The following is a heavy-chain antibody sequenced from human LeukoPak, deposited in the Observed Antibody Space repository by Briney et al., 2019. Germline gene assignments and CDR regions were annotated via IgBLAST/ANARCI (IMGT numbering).Heavy chain of an antibody. CDR2: INHSGST. Sequence: SETLSLTCTVSGGSISSGGYYWSWIRQPPGKGLEWIGEINHSGSTNYNPSLKSRVTISVDTSKNQFSLKLSSVTAADTAVYYCARVRYYGMDVWGQGTTVTVSS. V-gene: IGHV4-39*07. J-gene: IGHJ6*02. CDR3: ARVRYYGMDV. CDR1: GGSISSGGYY.